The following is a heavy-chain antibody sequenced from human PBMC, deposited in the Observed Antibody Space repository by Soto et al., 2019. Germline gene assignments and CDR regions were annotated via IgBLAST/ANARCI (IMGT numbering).Heavy chain of an antibody. CDR2: VYYTGTT. Sequence: SETLSLTCTVSGGSLGRYFWTWIRQPPGKGLEWIGYVYYTGTTNYTPSLKSRVTISLDLSKNQFSLRLDSVTAADTAIYYCAREFQHTDAFDIWGRARMVTVSS. V-gene: IGHV4-59*01. J-gene: IGHJ3*02. D-gene: IGHD2-21*01. CDR1: GGSLGRYF. CDR3: AREFQHTDAFDI.